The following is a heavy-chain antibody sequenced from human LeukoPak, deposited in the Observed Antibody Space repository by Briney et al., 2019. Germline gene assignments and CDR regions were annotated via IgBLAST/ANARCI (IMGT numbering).Heavy chain of an antibody. Sequence: GGSLRLSCAASGFTLSSYWMSWVRQAPGKGLEWVANIKYDGSAKYYVDSVKGRFTISRDDAKNSLYLKVNSLRAEDTAVYYCARDLFSGSYQEDFWGQGALVTVSS. V-gene: IGHV3-7*01. J-gene: IGHJ4*02. CDR3: ARDLFSGSYQEDF. CDR2: IKYDGSAK. CDR1: GFTLSSYW. D-gene: IGHD1-26*01.